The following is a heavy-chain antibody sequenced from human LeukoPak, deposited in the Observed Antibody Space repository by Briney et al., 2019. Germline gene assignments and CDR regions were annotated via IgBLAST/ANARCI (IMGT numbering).Heavy chain of an antibody. J-gene: IGHJ6*02. Sequence: GASVKVSCKASGYTFTGYYMHWVRQAPGPGLEWMGWINPNSGGTNYAQKFQVRVTMTRDTSISTAYMELSRLRSDDTAVYYCAREGVATIGAGGYYYYGMDVWGQGTTVTVSS. D-gene: IGHD5-12*01. CDR3: AREGVATIGAGGYYYYGMDV. CDR2: INPNSGGT. CDR1: GYTFTGYY. V-gene: IGHV1-2*02.